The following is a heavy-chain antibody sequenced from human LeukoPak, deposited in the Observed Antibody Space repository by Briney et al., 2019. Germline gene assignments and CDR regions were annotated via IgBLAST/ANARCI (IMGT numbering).Heavy chain of an antibody. V-gene: IGHV3-53*04. J-gene: IGHJ4*02. D-gene: IGHD5-18*01. CDR3: ARGVLGYSYGFDY. Sequence: GGSLRLSCAASGFTVSSNYMSWVRQAPGKGLEWVSVIFSGGTTYYADSVKGRFTISRHNSENTLYLQMNSLRGEDTAVYYCARGVLGYSYGFDYWSQGTLVTVSS. CDR2: IFSGGTT. CDR1: GFTVSSNY.